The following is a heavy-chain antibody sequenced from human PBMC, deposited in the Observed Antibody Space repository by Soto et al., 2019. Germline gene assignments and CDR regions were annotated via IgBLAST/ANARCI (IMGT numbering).Heavy chain of an antibody. J-gene: IGHJ4*02. Sequence: QVQLQQWGAGLLKPSETLSLTCAVYGGSFSGYYWSWIRQPPGKGLEWIGEINHSGSTNYNPSLKSRVTISVDTSKNQFALKLSSVTAADTAVYYCASRGGYYSSGSSFDYWCQGTLVTVSS. CDR3: ASRGGYYSSGSSFDY. V-gene: IGHV4-34*01. D-gene: IGHD3-22*01. CDR2: INHSGST. CDR1: GGSFSGYY.